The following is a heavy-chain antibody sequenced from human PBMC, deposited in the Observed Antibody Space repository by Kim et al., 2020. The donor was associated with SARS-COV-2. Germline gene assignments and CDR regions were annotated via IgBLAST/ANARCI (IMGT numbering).Heavy chain of an antibody. CDR1: GGYISSYY. J-gene: IGHJ5*02. D-gene: IGHD3-10*01. Sequence: SETLSLTCSVSGGYISSYYWSWIRLSPGRGLEWICFVQDRGITNYNPSLKSRVTISADASKNQFSLKLSSVTAADTALYYCARVFGPGRDRLDPSGQGT. CDR2: VQDRGIT. V-gene: IGHV4-59*01. CDR3: ARVFGPGRDRLDP.